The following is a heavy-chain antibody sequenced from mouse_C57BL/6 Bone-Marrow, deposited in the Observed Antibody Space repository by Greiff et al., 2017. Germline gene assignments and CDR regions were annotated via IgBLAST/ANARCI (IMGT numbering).Heavy chain of an antibody. D-gene: IGHD1-1*01. CDR3: ARENYGSSYYFDY. Sequence: VQLQQSGAELARPGASVKLSCKASGYTFTSYGISWVKQRTGQGLEWIGEIYPRSGNTYYNEKFKGKATLTADKSSSTAYMELRSLTSEDAAVYFCARENYGSSYYFDYWGQGTTLTVSS. J-gene: IGHJ2*01. CDR1: GYTFTSYG. CDR2: IYPRSGNT. V-gene: IGHV1-81*01.